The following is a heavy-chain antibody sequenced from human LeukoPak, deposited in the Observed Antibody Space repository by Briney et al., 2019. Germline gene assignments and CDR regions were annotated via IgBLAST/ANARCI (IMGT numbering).Heavy chain of an antibody. CDR3: AREETGGGYRYLDV. CDR2: ITAGGRT. Sequence: SGGSLRLSCAASGFTLRSHDMHWVRQAAGQGLEWVSAITAGGRTYYPDSVKGRFTISRENAKNSLYLQMNSLRAGDTAVHYCAREETGGGYRYLDVWGRGTLVTVSS. V-gene: IGHV3-13*04. D-gene: IGHD2-15*01. CDR1: GFTLRSHD. J-gene: IGHJ2*01.